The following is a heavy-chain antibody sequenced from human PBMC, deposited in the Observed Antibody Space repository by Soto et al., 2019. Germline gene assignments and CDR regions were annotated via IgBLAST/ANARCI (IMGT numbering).Heavy chain of an antibody. Sequence: QVQLVQSGAEVKKPGSSVKVSCKASGGTFGSYAISWVRQAPGQGLEWMGGIIPITATANYAQKFQGRVTITEDESTSTASMQLSSLRSEDTAVYYCARSQGSSTSLEIYYYYYYGMDVWGQGTTVTVSS. CDR2: IIPITATA. CDR1: GGTFGSYA. V-gene: IGHV1-69*01. CDR3: ARSQGSSTSLEIYYYYYYGMDV. D-gene: IGHD2-2*01. J-gene: IGHJ6*02.